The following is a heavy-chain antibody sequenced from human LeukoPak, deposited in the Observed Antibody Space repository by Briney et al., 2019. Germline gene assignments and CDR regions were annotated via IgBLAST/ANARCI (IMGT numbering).Heavy chain of an antibody. J-gene: IGHJ5*02. CDR1: GFTFSSYS. CDR3: AREWSGIAAAGTGGVWTWFDP. CDR2: ISSSSSYI. V-gene: IGHV3-21*01. D-gene: IGHD6-13*01. Sequence: GGSLRLSCAASGFTFSSYSMNCVRQAPGKGLEWVSAISSSSSYIYYADSVKGRFTISRDNAKNSLYLQMNSLRAEDTAVYYCAREWSGIAAAGTGGVWTWFDPWGQGTLVTVSS.